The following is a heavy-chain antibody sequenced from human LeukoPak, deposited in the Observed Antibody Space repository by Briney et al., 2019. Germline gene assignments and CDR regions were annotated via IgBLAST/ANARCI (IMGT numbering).Heavy chain of an antibody. CDR1: GGSISTYY. Sequence: SETLSRTCTVSGGSISTYYWNFIRQPPGKGLEWIGYIYNSGSTNYNPSLKSRVTISIDASKNQFSLKLSSVTAADTAVYYCARERGYDSSGYYFYYFDYWGQGTLVTVS. CDR2: IYNSGST. CDR3: ARERGYDSSGYYFYYFDY. V-gene: IGHV4-59*01. J-gene: IGHJ4*02. D-gene: IGHD3-22*01.